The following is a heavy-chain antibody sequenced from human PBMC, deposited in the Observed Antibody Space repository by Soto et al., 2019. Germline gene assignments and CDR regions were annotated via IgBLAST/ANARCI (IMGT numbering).Heavy chain of an antibody. J-gene: IGHJ5*02. CDR3: ARGERSGFNSNWFDP. Sequence: QVQLQQWGAGLLKPSETLSLTCAVYGGSLSGYYWSWIRQPPGKGLEWIGEINHSGSTNYNPSLKSRVTISVDTSKNQFSLKLSSVTAADAAVYYCARGERSGFNSNWFDPWGQGTLVTVSS. CDR1: GGSLSGYY. D-gene: IGHD3-3*01. V-gene: IGHV4-34*01. CDR2: INHSGST.